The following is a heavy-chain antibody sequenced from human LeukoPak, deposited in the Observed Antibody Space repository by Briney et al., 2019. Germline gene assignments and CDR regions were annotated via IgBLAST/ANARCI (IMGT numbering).Heavy chain of an antibody. V-gene: IGHV4-59*01. CDR1: GGSFSGYY. D-gene: IGHD2-15*01. Sequence: PSETLSLTCAVYGGSFSGYYWSWIRQPPGKGLEWIGYIYYSGGTNYNPSLKSRVTISVDTSKDQFSLKLSSVTAADTAVYYCARLGYCSSGSCNSPFFDYWGQGTLVTVSS. CDR3: ARLGYCSSGSCNSPFFDY. J-gene: IGHJ4*02. CDR2: IYYSGGT.